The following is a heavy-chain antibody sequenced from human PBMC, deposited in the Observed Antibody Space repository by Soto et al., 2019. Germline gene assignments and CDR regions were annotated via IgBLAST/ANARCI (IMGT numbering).Heavy chain of an antibody. CDR3: TRAYGAETFDF. CDR1: GSTFNNYD. CDR2: MNPNSGNT. V-gene: IGHV1-8*03. Sequence: ASVKVSCKASGSTFNNYDIHWVRQAPGHGLEWMGWMNPNSGNTGYAQNFRGRVTITQNTAIGTAYMELSSLRSDDTATYYCTRAYGAETFDFWGQGTRVTVSS. J-gene: IGHJ5*01. D-gene: IGHD3-10*01.